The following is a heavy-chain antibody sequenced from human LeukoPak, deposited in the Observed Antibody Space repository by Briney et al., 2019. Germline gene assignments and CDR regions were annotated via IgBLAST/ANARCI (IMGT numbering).Heavy chain of an antibody. CDR3: ARDLLVAGSPDPLAF. V-gene: IGHV1-18*01. J-gene: IGHJ4*02. D-gene: IGHD6-19*01. Sequence: ASVKVSCKASGYTFNTYGISCVRQAPGQGLEWVGWIRSYNGHTNYARRLQGRVTMTTDTSTNTVYMELRNLRSDDTAVYYCARDLLVAGSPDPLAFWGRGTLVTVSS. CDR1: GYTFNTYG. CDR2: IRSYNGHT.